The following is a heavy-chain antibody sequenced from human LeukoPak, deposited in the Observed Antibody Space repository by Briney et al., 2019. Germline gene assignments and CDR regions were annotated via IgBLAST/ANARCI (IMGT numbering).Heavy chain of an antibody. Sequence: GGSLRLSCVASGFTFSNYWMTWVRQAPGKGLEWVANIKQDGSEKYYVDSVKGRFTVSRDNAEKSLSLQMNSLRAEDAAVYYCARCSNWFNYYYYMDVWGKGTTVTVSS. J-gene: IGHJ6*03. CDR2: IKQDGSEK. CDR3: ARCSNWFNYYYYMDV. CDR1: GFTFSNYW. V-gene: IGHV3-7*01. D-gene: IGHD7-27*01.